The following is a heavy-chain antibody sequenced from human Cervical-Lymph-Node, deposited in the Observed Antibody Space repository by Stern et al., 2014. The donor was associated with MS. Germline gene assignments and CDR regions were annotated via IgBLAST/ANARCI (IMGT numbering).Heavy chain of an antibody. CDR1: GGTFSSYA. D-gene: IGHD5-18*01. J-gene: IGHJ6*02. CDR3: ARLQLWQNYYYYGMDV. CDR2: IIPIFGTA. V-gene: IGHV1-69*01. Sequence: VQLVESGAEVKKPGSSGKVSCKASGGTFSSYAISWVRQAPGQGLEWMGGIIPIFGTANYAQKFQGRVTITADESTSTAYMELSSLRSEDTAVYYCARLQLWQNYYYYGMDVWGQGTTVTVSS.